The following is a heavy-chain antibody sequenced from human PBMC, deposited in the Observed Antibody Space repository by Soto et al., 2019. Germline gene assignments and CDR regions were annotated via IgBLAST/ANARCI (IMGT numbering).Heavy chain of an antibody. J-gene: IGHJ6*03. CDR2: ITGGGGVT. CDR1: GLSFSTYP. CDR3: AKDDDYYYMDV. Sequence: EVQLLESGGGLVQPGGSLRLSCAASGLSFSTYPMSWVRQAPGKGLEWVSSITGGGGVTYYADSVKGRFTISRDNSKNTLYLQMNNLRAEDTALYYCAKDDDYYYMDVWGKGTTVTVSS. V-gene: IGHV3-23*01.